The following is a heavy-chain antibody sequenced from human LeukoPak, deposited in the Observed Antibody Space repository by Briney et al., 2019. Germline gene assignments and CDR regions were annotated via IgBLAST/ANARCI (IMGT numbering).Heavy chain of an antibody. V-gene: IGHV4-61*02. J-gene: IGHJ5*02. CDR1: GGSVSSGSYY. Sequence: KSSETLSLTCTVSGGSVSSGSYYWSWIRQPAGKGLEWIGRIYTSGSTNYNPSLKSRVTISVDTSKNQFSLKLSSVTAADTAVYYCARVARGRYSSGWYWFDPWGQGTLVTVSS. CDR2: IYTSGST. D-gene: IGHD6-19*01. CDR3: ARVARGRYSSGWYWFDP.